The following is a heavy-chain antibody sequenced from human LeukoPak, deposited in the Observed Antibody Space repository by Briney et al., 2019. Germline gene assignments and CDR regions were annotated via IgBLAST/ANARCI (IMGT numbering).Heavy chain of an antibody. Sequence: GGSLRLSCAASGFTFSSYSMNWVRQAPGKGLEWVSSISSSSYIYYADSVKGRFTISRDNAKNSLYLQMNSLRAEDTAVYYCARSPGGTDAFDIWGQGTMVTVSS. V-gene: IGHV3-21*01. CDR3: ARSPGGTDAFDI. D-gene: IGHD4-23*01. J-gene: IGHJ3*02. CDR2: ISSSSYI. CDR1: GFTFSSYS.